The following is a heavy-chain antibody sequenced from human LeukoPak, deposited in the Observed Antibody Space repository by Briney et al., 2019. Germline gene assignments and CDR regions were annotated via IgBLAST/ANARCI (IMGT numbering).Heavy chain of an antibody. V-gene: IGHV3-7*03. Sequence: GGSLRLSCAASGFTFSSYWMSWVRQAPGKGLEWVANIKQDGSEKYYVDSVKGRFTISRDNAKNSLYLQMNSLRAEDTALYHCARVFSHYYYYYMDVWGKGTTVTISS. CDR2: IKQDGSEK. D-gene: IGHD2-21*01. CDR1: GFTFSSYW. J-gene: IGHJ6*03. CDR3: ARVFSHYYYYYMDV.